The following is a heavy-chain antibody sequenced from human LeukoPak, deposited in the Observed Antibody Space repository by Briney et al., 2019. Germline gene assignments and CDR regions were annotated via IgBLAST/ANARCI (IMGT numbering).Heavy chain of an antibody. CDR3: ARGTHYYDYYMDV. Sequence: GGSLRLSCAVSGFTVSGDYMSWVRQAPGKGQEWVSVIYSGGSTYYADSVKGRLTISRDNAKNSLYLQMNSLRAEDTAVYYCARGTHYYDYYMDVWGKGTTVTIS. J-gene: IGHJ6*03. V-gene: IGHV3-53*01. CDR2: IYSGGST. CDR1: GFTVSGDY.